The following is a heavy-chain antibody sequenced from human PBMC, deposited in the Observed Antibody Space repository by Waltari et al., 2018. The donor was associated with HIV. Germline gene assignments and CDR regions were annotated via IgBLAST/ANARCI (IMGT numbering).Heavy chain of an antibody. J-gene: IGHJ4*02. V-gene: IGHV4-34*01. CDR2: INHSGST. Sequence: QVQLQQWGAGLLKPSEPLSLTCAVYGGSFSGYYWSWIRQPPGKGLEWIGEINHSGSTNYNPSLKSRVTISVDTSKNQFSLKLSSVTAADTAVYYCATGGYRQPFDYWGQGTLVTVSS. CDR3: ATGGYRQPFDY. D-gene: IGHD5-18*01. CDR1: GGSFSGYY.